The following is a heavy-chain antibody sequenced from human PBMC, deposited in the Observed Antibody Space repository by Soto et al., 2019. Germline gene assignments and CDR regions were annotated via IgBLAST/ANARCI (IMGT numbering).Heavy chain of an antibody. CDR2: IKPDGSEK. CDR3: ARFLDI. V-gene: IGHV3-7*01. Sequence: SLRLSCAASGFTFSSNWMTWVRQAPGKGLEWVANIKPDGSEKYYGDSVKGRFSISRDNVKNSLYLQMNSLGAEDTALYYCARFLDIWGQGTMVTVSS. CDR1: GFTFSSNW. J-gene: IGHJ3*02.